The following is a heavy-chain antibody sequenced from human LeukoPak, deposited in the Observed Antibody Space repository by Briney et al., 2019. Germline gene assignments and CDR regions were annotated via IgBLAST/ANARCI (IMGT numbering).Heavy chain of an antibody. V-gene: IGHV4-31*03. CDR3: AREAGDSRSFDC. CDR1: GGSISGGGYY. Sequence: SQTLSLTCTVSGGSISGGGYYWTWIRQHPGKGLEWIGYIYHSGSTYSNASLKSRVTISVDTSKNQFSLKLSSVTAADTAVYYCAREAGDSRSFDCWGQGTLVTVSS. D-gene: IGHD6-13*01. CDR2: IYHSGST. J-gene: IGHJ4*02.